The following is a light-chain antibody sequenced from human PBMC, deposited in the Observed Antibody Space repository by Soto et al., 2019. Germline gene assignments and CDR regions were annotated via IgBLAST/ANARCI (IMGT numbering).Light chain of an antibody. Sequence: IVLTQSPATLSLSPGERATLSCRASQSVGSFLAWYQQKSGQTPRLLIYDASNRATGIPARFSGSGSGTDFTLTISSLEPEDFAVYYCQHRSNWLGTFGPGTKVDIK. CDR3: QHRSNWLGT. J-gene: IGKJ3*01. CDR2: DAS. V-gene: IGKV3-11*01. CDR1: QSVGSF.